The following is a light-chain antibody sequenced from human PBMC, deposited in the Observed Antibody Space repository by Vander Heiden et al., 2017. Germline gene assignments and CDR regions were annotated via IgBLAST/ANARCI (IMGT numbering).Light chain of an antibody. J-gene: IGLJ3*02. Sequence: QSVLTQPPSVSAAPGQKVTISCPVSTSNIWDTYVSWYQHLPGAAPKLLIFHHDQRPPGVPDRFSGSHSGTSATLAITGLQTGDEADYYCGTWDTSLSGWVFGGGTKLTVL. V-gene: IGLV1-51*01. CDR2: HHD. CDR3: GTWDTSLSGWV. CDR1: TSNIWDTY.